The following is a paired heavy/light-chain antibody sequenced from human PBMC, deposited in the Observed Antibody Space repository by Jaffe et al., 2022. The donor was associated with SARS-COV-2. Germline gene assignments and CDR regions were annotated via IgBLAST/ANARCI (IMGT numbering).Light chain of an antibody. J-gene: IGKJ3*01. CDR2: WAS. CDR1: QTVLYSSNNKNY. V-gene: IGKV4-1*01. CDR3: QQYYTTLGT. Sequence: DIVMTQSPDSLAVSLGERATINCKSSQTVLYSSNNKNYLAWYQQKPGQPPQLLIYWASTRESGVPDRFSGSGSGTDFTLTISSLQAEDVAVYYCQQYYTTLGTFGPGTRVDIK.
Heavy chain of an antibody. D-gene: IGHD3-22*01. J-gene: IGHJ4*02. CDR2: IHSGGST. CDR1: GFIVSSNF. CDR3: GLYNSGYYVDH. Sequence: EVQLVESGGGLIQPGGSLRLSCAASGFIVSSNFMSWVRQAPGKGLECVSVIHSGGSTYYADSVKGRFTISRDSSKNALYLQMNSLRAEDTAVYYCGLYNSGYYVDHWGQGTLVTVSS. V-gene: IGHV3-53*01.